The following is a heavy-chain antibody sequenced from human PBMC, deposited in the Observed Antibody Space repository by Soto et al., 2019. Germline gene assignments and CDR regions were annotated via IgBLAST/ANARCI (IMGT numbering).Heavy chain of an antibody. CDR3: VKVAASYYYGMGV. Sequence: GGSLRLSCSASGFTFSSYAMHWVRQAPGKGLEYVSAISSNGGSTYYADSVKGRFTISRDNSKNTLYLQMSSLRAEDTAVYYCVKVAASYYYGMGVWGQGTTVTVSS. J-gene: IGHJ6*02. V-gene: IGHV3-64D*06. CDR2: ISSNGGST. CDR1: GFTFSSYA.